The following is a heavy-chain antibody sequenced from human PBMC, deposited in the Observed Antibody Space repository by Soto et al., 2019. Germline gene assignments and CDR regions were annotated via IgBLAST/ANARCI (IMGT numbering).Heavy chain of an antibody. D-gene: IGHD3-3*01. CDR1: GGSSSGYY. CDR3: ARSGEYYDFWSGYYKNWFDP. V-gene: IGHV4-34*01. Sequence: QVQLQQWGAGLLKPSETLSLTRAVYGGSSSGYYWSWIRQPPGKGLEWIGEINHSGSTNYNPSLKSRVTISVDTSKNQFSLKLSSVTAADTAVYYCARSGEYYDFWSGYYKNWFDPWGQGTLVTVSS. CDR2: INHSGST. J-gene: IGHJ5*02.